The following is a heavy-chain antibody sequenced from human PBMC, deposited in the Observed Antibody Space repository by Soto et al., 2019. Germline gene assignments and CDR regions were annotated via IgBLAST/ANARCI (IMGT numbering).Heavy chain of an antibody. D-gene: IGHD1-26*01. J-gene: IGHJ1*01. CDR2: ISYDGSNK. CDR1: GFTFSSYA. V-gene: IGHV3-30-3*01. CDR3: AREEGGATIAEYFPH. Sequence: QVQLVESGGGVVQPGRSLRLSCAASGFTFSSYAMHWVRQAPGKGLEWVAVISYDGSNKYYADSVKGRFTISRDNSKNTRYLQMNSLRAEDTAVYYCAREEGGATIAEYFPHWGQGTLVTVSS.